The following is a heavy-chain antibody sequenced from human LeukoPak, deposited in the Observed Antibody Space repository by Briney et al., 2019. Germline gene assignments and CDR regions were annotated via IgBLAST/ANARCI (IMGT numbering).Heavy chain of an antibody. CDR2: IKQDGSEK. V-gene: IGHV3-7*03. D-gene: IGHD5-24*01. CDR3: VARDGGYGDY. Sequence: GGSLRLSCAASGFTFSSYWMSWVRQAPGKGLEWVATIKQDGSEKYYVGSVKGRFTISRDNAKNSLYLQMNNLRAEDTAVYYCVARDGGYGDYWGQGTLVNVSS. CDR1: GFTFSSYW. J-gene: IGHJ4*02.